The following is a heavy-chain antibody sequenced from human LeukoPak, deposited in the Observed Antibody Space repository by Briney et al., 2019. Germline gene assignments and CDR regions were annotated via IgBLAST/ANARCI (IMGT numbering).Heavy chain of an antibody. CDR2: ISAYNGNT. CDR1: GYTFTSYG. J-gene: IGHJ4*02. D-gene: IGHD2-15*01. CDR3: ARDSVCSGGSCYSHYFDY. V-gene: IGHV1-18*04. Sequence: ASVKVSCKASGYTFTSYGISWVRQAPGQGLEWMGWISAYNGNTNYAQKLQGRVTMTTDTSTSTAHMELRSLRSDDTAVYYCARDSVCSGGSCYSHYFDYWGQGTLVTVPS.